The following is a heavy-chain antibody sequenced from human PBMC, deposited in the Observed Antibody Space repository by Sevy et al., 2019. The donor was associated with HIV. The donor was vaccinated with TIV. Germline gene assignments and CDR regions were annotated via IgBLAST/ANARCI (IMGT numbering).Heavy chain of an antibody. V-gene: IGHV4-39*01. CDR3: ARLLGSSGYCGLVPSFTDY. D-gene: IGHD3-22*01. J-gene: IGHJ4*02. CDR2: IYYSGST. Sequence: SETLSITCTVSGGSISSSRYYWGWIRQPPGKGLEWIGIIYYSGSTYYNPSLKSRVTISVDTSKNQFSLKLSSVTAADTAVYYCARLLGSSGYCGLVPSFTDYRGQGTLVTVSS. CDR1: GGSISSSRYY.